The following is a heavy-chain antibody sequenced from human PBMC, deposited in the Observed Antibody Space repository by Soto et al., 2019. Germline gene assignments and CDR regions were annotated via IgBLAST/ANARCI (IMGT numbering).Heavy chain of an antibody. CDR2: ISGSGVTT. J-gene: IGHJ2*01. V-gene: IGHV3-23*01. CDR3: AKDLWGQRYFDL. D-gene: IGHD7-27*01. Sequence: EAQLLESGGGLVQPVGSLRLSCAASGFIFSSYPMSWVLQALGKGLEWVCGISGSGVTTFCADSVKGRFTISRDNSKNTLYLQMSSLRADDTAVYYCAKDLWGQRYFDLWGRGTLVTVSS. CDR1: GFIFSSYP.